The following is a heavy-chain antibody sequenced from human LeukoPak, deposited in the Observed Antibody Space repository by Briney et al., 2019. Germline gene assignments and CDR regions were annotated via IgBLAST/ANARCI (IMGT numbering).Heavy chain of an antibody. D-gene: IGHD3-22*01. Sequence: SETLSLTCTVSGGSISSHYWSWIRQPPGKGLEWIGYIYYSGSTNYNPSLKSRVTISVDTSKNQFSLKLSSVTAADTAVYYCARGRSPWLAVDYWGQGTLVTVYS. V-gene: IGHV4-59*11. J-gene: IGHJ4*02. CDR2: IYYSGST. CDR3: ARGRSPWLAVDY. CDR1: GGSISSHY.